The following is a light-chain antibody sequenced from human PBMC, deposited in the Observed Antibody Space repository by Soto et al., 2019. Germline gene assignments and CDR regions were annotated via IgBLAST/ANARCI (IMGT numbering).Light chain of an antibody. J-gene: IGKJ5*01. CDR1: QTFSKNY. V-gene: IGKV3-20*01. Sequence: EIVLTQSPVTLSLSPGEGATLSCRASQTFSKNYIAWYHQKPGQAPRLLIYAASTRATGIPDRFSGSGSGTDFTLTISRLEPEDFAVFYCQQYAVSPITFGQGTRLEI. CDR3: QQYAVSPIT. CDR2: AAS.